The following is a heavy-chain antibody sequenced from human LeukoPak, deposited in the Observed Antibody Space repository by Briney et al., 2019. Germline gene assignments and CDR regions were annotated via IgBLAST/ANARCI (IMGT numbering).Heavy chain of an antibody. CDR3: ARAGDSSGWDFDY. Sequence: GGSLRLSCAASGFTFSSYWMSWVRQAPGKGLEWVTNIKKDGSEKYFVDSVKGRFTISRDNAKTSLYLQMNSLRAEDTAVYYCARAGDSSGWDFDYWGQGTLVTVSS. V-gene: IGHV3-7*01. D-gene: IGHD3-22*01. CDR2: IKKDGSEK. J-gene: IGHJ4*02. CDR1: GFTFSSYW.